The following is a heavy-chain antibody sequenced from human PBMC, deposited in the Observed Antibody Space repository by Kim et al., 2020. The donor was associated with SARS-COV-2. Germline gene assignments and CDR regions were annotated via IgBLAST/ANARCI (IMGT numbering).Heavy chain of an antibody. V-gene: IGHV4-39*01. J-gene: IGHJ5*02. CDR2: IYYSGST. CDR1: GGSISSDSQS. Sequence: SETLSLTCTFSGGSISSDSQSWGWIRQPPAKGLEWIGNIYYSGSTYYNPSLKSRVTMSVDTSKNQVSLKLSFVTAAGTAVYYCASHTKSVSYFGTWGQGTLVTVSS. CDR3: ASHTKSVSYFGT. D-gene: IGHD1-26*01.